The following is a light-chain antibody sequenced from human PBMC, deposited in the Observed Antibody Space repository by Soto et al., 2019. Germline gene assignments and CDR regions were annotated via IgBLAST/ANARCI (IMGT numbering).Light chain of an antibody. Sequence: EIVLTQSPGTLSLSPGERATLSCRASQSVSSSYLAWYQQKPGQAPRLLIYGASSRATGIPDRFSGSGSGTAFTLTLSRLAPEDFAVYYRQQYGSTPLVTFGGGTKVEIK. CDR1: QSVSSSY. J-gene: IGKJ4*01. CDR2: GAS. V-gene: IGKV3-20*01. CDR3: QQYGSTPLVT.